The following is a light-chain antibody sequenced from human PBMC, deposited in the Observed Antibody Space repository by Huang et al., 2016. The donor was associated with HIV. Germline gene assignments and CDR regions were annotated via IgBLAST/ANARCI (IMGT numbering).Light chain of an antibody. V-gene: IGKV1-39*01. CDR1: HNISSF. J-gene: IGKJ1*01. CDR3: QQSHSIPKT. CDR2: SAS. Sequence: DIQMTQSPSSLSASVGDRVTITCRASHNISSFLNWYQQKPGRAPKLLIYSASGLHSGVPSRFSGSGSGTGFTLTINNLQPEDFATFYCQQSHSIPKTFGQGTKVEIK.